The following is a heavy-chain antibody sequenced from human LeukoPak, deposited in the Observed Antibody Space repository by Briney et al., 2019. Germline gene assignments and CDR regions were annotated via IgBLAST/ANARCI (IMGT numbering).Heavy chain of an antibody. V-gene: IGHV3-66*01. CDR1: ALSVGSNY. Sequence: GGSLRLSCAASALSVGSNYMTWVRQAPGKGLEWVSLNSGGSTYYADSVKGRFTISRDNSKNTLYLQMNSLRAEDTAVYYCARGPSGYHNTGGQGTLVTVSA. CDR2: NSGGST. CDR3: ARGPSGYHNT. D-gene: IGHD5-12*01. J-gene: IGHJ4*02.